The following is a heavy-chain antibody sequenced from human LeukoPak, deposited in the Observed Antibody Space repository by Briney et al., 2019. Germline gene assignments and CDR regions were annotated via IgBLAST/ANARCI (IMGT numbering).Heavy chain of an antibody. CDR3: ARPSAGYSSGWYSGPISPYYYYGMDV. D-gene: IGHD6-19*01. V-gene: IGHV1-18*01. Sequence: GASVKVSCKASGYTFTSYGISWVRQAPGQGLEWMGWISAYNGNTNYAQKLQGRVTMTTDTSTSTAYMEVRSLRSDDTAVYYCARPSAGYSSGWYSGPISPYYYYGMDVWGQGTTVTVSS. J-gene: IGHJ6*02. CDR2: ISAYNGNT. CDR1: GYTFTSYG.